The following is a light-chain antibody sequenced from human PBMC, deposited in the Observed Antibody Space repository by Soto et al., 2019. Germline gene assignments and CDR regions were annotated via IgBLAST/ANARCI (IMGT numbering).Light chain of an antibody. CDR1: QSVSSTY. J-gene: IGKJ1*01. V-gene: IGKV3-20*01. CDR2: GAS. Sequence: EIVLTQSPGTLSLSPGERGTLSCRASQSVSSTYLVWYQQKPGQAPRLLIYGASIRATGIPDRFSGSGSGTDFTLTISRLEPEDFAVYFCQQFSSTPWTFGQGTKVEIK. CDR3: QQFSSTPWT.